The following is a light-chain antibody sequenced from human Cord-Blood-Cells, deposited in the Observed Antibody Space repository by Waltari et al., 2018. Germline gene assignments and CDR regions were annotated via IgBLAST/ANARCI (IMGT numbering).Light chain of an antibody. J-gene: IGKJ3*01. V-gene: IGKV1-33*01. CDR1: QDISNY. Sequence: DIQMTQSPSSLSASVGHIATNTCQASQDISNYLNWYQQKPGKAPKLLIYDASNLETGVPSRFSGSGSGTDFTFTISSLQPEDIATYYCQQYDNLPFTFGPGTKVDIK. CDR2: DAS. CDR3: QQYDNLPFT.